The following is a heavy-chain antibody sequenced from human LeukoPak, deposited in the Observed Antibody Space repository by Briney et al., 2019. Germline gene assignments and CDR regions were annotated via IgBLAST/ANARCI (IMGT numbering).Heavy chain of an antibody. CDR2: LPPDELGI. J-gene: IGHJ4*02. V-gene: IGHV3-74*01. CDR1: GFTFSSYW. CDR3: VGTIASRGSEY. Sequence: GGSLRLSCAASGFTFSSYWMNWVRQSPGRGLVWVSRLPPDELGIIYADSVKGRFTISRDNAKNTVYLQMSNLRVDDTAMYYCVGTIASRGSEYWGQGALVTVSS. D-gene: IGHD6-6*01.